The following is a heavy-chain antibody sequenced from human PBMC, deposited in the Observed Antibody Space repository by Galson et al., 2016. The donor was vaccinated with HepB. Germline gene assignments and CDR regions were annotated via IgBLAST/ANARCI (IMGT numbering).Heavy chain of an antibody. V-gene: IGHV3-21*01. CDR2: ISSSSNYI. CDR1: GFTFSSHS. J-gene: IGHJ4*02. CDR3: AREAYYDSRDYYVWVFDF. D-gene: IGHD3-22*01. Sequence: SLRLSCAASGFTFSSHSMNWVRQAPGKGLEWVSSISSSSNYIYYADSVTGRFTISRDNAKNSLYLQMNSLGAEDTAVYYCAREAYYDSRDYYVWVFDFWGQGTPVTVSS.